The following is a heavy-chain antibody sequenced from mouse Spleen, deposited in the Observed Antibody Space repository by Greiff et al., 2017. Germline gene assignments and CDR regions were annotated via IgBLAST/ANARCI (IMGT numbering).Heavy chain of an antibody. CDR3: ARGRNGYDECGY. J-gene: IGHJ3*02. D-gene: IGHD2-2*01. CDR1: GYTFTSYY. CDR2: INPSNGGT. V-gene: IGHV1S81*02. Sequence: QVQLQQSGAELVKPGASVKLSCKASGYTFTSYYMYWVKQRPGQGLEWIGEINPSNGGTNFNEKFKSKATLTVDKPSSTAYMRLSSMTSEDSAVYDCARGRNGYDECGYWGQGTLVTVSA.